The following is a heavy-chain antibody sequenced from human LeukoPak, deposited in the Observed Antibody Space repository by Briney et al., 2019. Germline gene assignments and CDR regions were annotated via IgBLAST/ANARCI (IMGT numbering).Heavy chain of an antibody. CDR3: ARYFGGNCDYFDS. CDR2: IYFRGNT. V-gene: IGHV4-39*02. CDR1: GGSISSDYYY. J-gene: IGHJ4*02. Sequence: SETLSLTCTVSGGSISSDYYYWAWIRQPPGRGLEWIGKIYFRGNTYYNPSLESRLPISVDTSNNAFSLKLRSVTAADTAVYFCARYFGGNCDYFDSWGQGTLVTVSS. D-gene: IGHD4-23*01.